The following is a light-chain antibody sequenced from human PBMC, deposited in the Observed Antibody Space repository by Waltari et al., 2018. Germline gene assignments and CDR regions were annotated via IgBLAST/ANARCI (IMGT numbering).Light chain of an antibody. Sequence: DIVMTQSPDSLAVSLGERATINCKSSQSVFLSGHNYNGLAWYQQKPGQPPTLLISLASARVSGVPYRFSGSGSETDFSLTISSLQAEDVAVYYCQQNRDTPRTFGQGTKVEIK. CDR2: LAS. CDR1: QSVFLSGHNYNG. V-gene: IGKV4-1*01. J-gene: IGKJ1*01. CDR3: QQNRDTPRT.